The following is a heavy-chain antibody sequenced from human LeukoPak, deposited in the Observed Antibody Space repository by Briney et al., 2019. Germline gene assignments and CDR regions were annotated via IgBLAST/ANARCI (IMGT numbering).Heavy chain of an antibody. Sequence: GRSLRLSCAASGFTFSTSGMHWVRQAAGKGLEWVAVISYDGSNKYYADSVKGRFTISRANSKNTLSLQMNSLRPEDTALYYCAKALSGYEYYFDYWGQGTLVTVSS. CDR2: ISYDGSNK. J-gene: IGHJ4*02. V-gene: IGHV3-30*18. D-gene: IGHD5-12*01. CDR3: AKALSGYEYYFDY. CDR1: GFTFSTSG.